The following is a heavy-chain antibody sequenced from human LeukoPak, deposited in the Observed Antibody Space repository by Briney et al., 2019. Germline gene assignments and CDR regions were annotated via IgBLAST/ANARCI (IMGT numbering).Heavy chain of an antibody. CDR2: IIGRSGRT. D-gene: IGHD5-12*01. V-gene: IGHV3-23*01. J-gene: IGHJ4*02. CDR1: GFSFNNYA. CDR3: AKGAYDYIEIAYFDY. Sequence: GGSLRLSCVASGFSFNNYAMNWVRQAPGKGLEGVSLIIGRSGRTFYADTVKGRFTISSDKSNNTLYLQMNSLIAEDTAVYYCAKGAYDYIEIAYFDYWGQGSLVSVSS.